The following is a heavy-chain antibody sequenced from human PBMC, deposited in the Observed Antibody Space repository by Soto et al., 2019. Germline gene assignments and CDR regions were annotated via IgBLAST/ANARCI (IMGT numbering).Heavy chain of an antibody. CDR3: ARHTAMVPFDY. Sequence: SETLSLTCTVSGGTISNYYWSWIRQPPGKGLEWIGYVYYSGSTNYNPSLKSRITISIDMPKNQFSLNLSSVTAADTAVYYCARHTAMVPFDYWGRGTLVP. CDR1: GGTISNYY. D-gene: IGHD5-18*01. J-gene: IGHJ4*02. CDR2: VYYSGST. V-gene: IGHV4-59*08.